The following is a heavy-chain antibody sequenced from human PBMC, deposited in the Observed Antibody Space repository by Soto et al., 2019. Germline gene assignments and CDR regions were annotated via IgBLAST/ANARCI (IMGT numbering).Heavy chain of an antibody. CDR3: AITTHYYYYYGMDV. CDR1: GLTISAYW. CDR2: IHTAGTST. J-gene: IGHJ6*02. D-gene: IGHD1-1*01. Sequence: EVQLVESGGDLVQPGGSLRLSCSASGLTISAYWRHWVRQPPGKGLLWVARIHTAGTSTSFADSVKGRFTISRDNAQNRVYLQMSILRVDDTAVYYCAITTHYYYYYGMDVWGQGTTVTVSS. V-gene: IGHV3-74*01.